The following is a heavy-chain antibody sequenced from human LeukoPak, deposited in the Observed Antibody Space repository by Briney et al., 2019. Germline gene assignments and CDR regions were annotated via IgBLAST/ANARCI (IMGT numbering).Heavy chain of an antibody. J-gene: IGHJ3*02. CDR2: LYTDGST. V-gene: IGHV4-4*07. CDR3: ARDLGSSSAFDI. D-gene: IGHD1-26*01. CDR1: GGSVTTYY. Sequence: SETLSLTCTVSGGSVTTYYWSWIRQPAGKGLEWIGRLYTDGSTKNNPSLKSRVTMSVDTSKNQFSLKLSSVTAADTAVYYCARDLGSSSAFDIWGQGTTVTVSS.